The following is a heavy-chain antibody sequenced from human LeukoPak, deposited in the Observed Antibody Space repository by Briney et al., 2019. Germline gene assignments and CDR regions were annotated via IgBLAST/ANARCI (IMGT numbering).Heavy chain of an antibody. CDR2: INPNSGGT. V-gene: IGHV1-2*02. CDR1: GYTFTGYY. D-gene: IGHD6-13*01. J-gene: IGHJ4*02. CDR3: ARAGDEGRIAAPLSH. Sequence: ASVKVSCKASGYTFTGYYMHWVRQAPGQGLEWMGWINPNSGGTNYAQKFQGRVTMTRDTSISTAYMELGRLRSDDTAVYYCARAGDEGRIAAPLSHWGQGTLVTVSS.